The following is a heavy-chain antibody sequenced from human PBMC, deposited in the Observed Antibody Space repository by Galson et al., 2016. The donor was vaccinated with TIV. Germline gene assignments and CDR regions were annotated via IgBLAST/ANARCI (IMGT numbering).Heavy chain of an antibody. V-gene: IGHV4-34*01. CDR2: IDDSGST. J-gene: IGHJ4*03. CDR3: TRGRFESGSYYNNGFDY. Sequence: LSLTCGVSGGSFRGYHWTWIRLPPGKGLEWIGEIDDSGSTNSIPSLKSRLTLSVDTSRNHFSLQLNSVTAADTAIYYCTRGRFESGSYYNNGFDYWGQGTTVTVSS. CDR1: GGSFRGYH. D-gene: IGHD3-10*01.